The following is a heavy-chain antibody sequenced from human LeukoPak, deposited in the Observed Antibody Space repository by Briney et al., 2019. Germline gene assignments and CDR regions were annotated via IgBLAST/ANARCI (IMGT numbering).Heavy chain of an antibody. V-gene: IGHV4-34*01. CDR1: GGSFSGYY. Sequence: SETLSLTCAVYGGSFSGYYWSWIRQPPGKGLEWIGEINHSGSTNYNPSLKSRVTISVDTSKNQFSLKLSSVAAADTAVYYCAAGVVKDRYTSWGQGTLVTVSS. CDR3: AAGVVKDRYTS. J-gene: IGHJ5*02. D-gene: IGHD3-3*01. CDR2: INHSGST.